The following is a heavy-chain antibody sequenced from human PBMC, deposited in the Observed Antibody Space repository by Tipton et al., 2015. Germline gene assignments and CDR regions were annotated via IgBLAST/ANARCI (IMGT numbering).Heavy chain of an antibody. J-gene: IGHJ4*02. CDR1: GGSVSSASYF. CDR2: IYYSGNT. CDR3: ARHPDFITVAGMAYFDY. V-gene: IGHV4-61*01. D-gene: IGHD6-19*01. Sequence: TLSLTCTVSGGSVSSASYFWTWIRQPPGKGLQWIGYIYYSGNTDYNPSLKSRVTISVDTSKNQFSLRLSSVTAADTAVYYCARHPDFITVAGMAYFDYWGQGTLVTVSS.